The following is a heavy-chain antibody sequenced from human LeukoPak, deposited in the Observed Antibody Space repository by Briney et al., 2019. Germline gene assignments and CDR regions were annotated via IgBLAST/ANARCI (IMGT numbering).Heavy chain of an antibody. V-gene: IGHV1-69*13. J-gene: IGHJ4*02. CDR1: GGTFSSYA. CDR2: IIPIFGTA. D-gene: IGHD4-23*01. Sequence: SVKVSCKASGGTFSSYAISWVRQAPGQGLEWMGGIIPIFGTANYAQKFQGRVTITADESTSTAYMELSSLRSEDTAVYYCARSTVVTPHFDYWGQGTLVTVSS. CDR3: ARSTVVTPHFDY.